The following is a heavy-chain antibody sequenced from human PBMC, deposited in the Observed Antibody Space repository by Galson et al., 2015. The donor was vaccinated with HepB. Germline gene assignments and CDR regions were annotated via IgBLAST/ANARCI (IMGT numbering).Heavy chain of an antibody. J-gene: IGHJ6*03. V-gene: IGHV4-31*03. CDR1: GGSISSGGYY. CDR2: IYYSGST. D-gene: IGHD1-1*01. CDR3: ARVGWNPVYMDV. Sequence: LSLTCTVSGGSISSGGYYWSWIRQHPGKGLEWIGYIYYSGSTYYNPSLKSRVTISVDTSKNQFSLKLSSVTAADTAVYYCARVGWNPVYMDVWGKGTTVTVSS.